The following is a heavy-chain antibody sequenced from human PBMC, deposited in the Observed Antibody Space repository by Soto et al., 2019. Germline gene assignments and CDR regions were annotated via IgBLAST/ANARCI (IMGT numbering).Heavy chain of an antibody. CDR2: INDDGDRP. V-gene: IGHV3-23*01. D-gene: IGHD3-3*01. CDR3: AREEWTDRRPYLYSGMDV. CDR1: GFTFTIYA. Sequence: EVQLLESGGGLVQPGGSLKLSCAVSGFTFTIYACCWVPQAPGKGWEWAQGINDDGDRPYYPDSVRGRFTISRDNSKNTLYLQMNSLGAEDTGVYYCAREEWTDRRPYLYSGMDVWGQGTTVTVSS. J-gene: IGHJ6*02.